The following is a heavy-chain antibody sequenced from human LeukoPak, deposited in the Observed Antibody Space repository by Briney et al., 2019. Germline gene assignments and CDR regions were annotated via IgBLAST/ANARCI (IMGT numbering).Heavy chain of an antibody. CDR2: ISAYNGNT. Sequence: ASVKVSCKASGYTFTSYDINWVRQATGQGLEWMGWISAYNGNTNYAQKLQGRVTMTTDTSTSTAYMELRSLRSDDTAVYYCAREGHCSGGSCYSGVSDSYYGMDVWGQGTTVTVSS. J-gene: IGHJ6*02. CDR3: AREGHCSGGSCYSGVSDSYYGMDV. CDR1: GYTFTSYD. D-gene: IGHD2-15*01. V-gene: IGHV1-18*01.